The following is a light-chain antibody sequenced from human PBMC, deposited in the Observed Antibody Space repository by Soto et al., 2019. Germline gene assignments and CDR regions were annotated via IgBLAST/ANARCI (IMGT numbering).Light chain of an antibody. CDR1: QSISSY. CDR2: TAS. J-gene: IGKJ5*01. V-gene: IGKV1-39*01. Sequence: DIQMTQSPSSLSASVGDRITITCRASQSISSYLNWYQQKPGKAPKLLIYTASSLQSGVPSRISGSGSGTDFTLTISSLQPEDIATYYCQQSYSTPITFGQGTRLEIK. CDR3: QQSYSTPIT.